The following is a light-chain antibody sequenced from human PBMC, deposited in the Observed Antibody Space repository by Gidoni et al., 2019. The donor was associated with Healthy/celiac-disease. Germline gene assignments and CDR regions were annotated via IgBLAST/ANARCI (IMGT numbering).Light chain of an antibody. Sequence: ETVLTQSPVTLSVSSGERAALSCRASETIDYKLAWYQQKPGQAPRLLIYGASIRAPGVPDRFRGSGSGTEFTLTISSLQSEDLAFYYCQQYSNWPPFTFGGGTKVEMK. CDR2: GAS. V-gene: IGKV3-15*01. CDR1: ETIDYK. CDR3: QQYSNWPPFT. J-gene: IGKJ4*01.